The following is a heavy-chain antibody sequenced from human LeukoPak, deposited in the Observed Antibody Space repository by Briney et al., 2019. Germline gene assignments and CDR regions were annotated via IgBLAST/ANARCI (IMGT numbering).Heavy chain of an antibody. CDR1: GGSFSGYY. V-gene: IGHV4-34*01. D-gene: IGHD1-26*01. J-gene: IGHJ4*02. CDR2: INHSGST. CDR3: ARRAGIVGARVRPPASFDY. Sequence: SETLSLTCAVYGGSFSGYYWSWIRQPPGKGLEWIGEINHSGSTNYNPSLKSRVTISVDTSKNQFSLKQSSVTAADTAVYYCARRAGIVGARVRPPASFDYWGQGTLVTVSS.